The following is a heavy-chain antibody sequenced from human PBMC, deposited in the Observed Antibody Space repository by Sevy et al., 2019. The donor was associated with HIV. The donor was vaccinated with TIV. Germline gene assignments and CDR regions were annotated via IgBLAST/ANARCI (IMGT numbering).Heavy chain of an antibody. CDR1: EFTVSSSY. CDR3: ARAGTGSYRAYFDY. CDR2: LYSGGST. Sequence: GGCLRLSCAASEFTVSSSYMSWVRQAPGKGLEWVSILYSGGSTYYAASVKGRFAVSRDNSKNTLYLQMNSLRAEDMAVYYCARAGTGSYRAYFDYWGQGTLVNVSS. V-gene: IGHV3-53*01. J-gene: IGHJ4*02. D-gene: IGHD1-26*01.